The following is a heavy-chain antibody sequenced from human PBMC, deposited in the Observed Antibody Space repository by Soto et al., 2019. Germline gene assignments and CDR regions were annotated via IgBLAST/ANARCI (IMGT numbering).Heavy chain of an antibody. Sequence: PGGSLRLSCAASGFTFSSYAMSWVRQAPGKGLEWVSAISGSGGSTYYADSVKGRFTISRDNSKNTLYLQMNSLRAEDTAVYYCAKADLVLVVAASLCFDPWRQGALVTVAS. J-gene: IGHJ5*02. CDR1: GFTFSSYA. CDR2: ISGSGGST. V-gene: IGHV3-23*01. D-gene: IGHD2-15*01. CDR3: AKADLVLVVAASLCFDP.